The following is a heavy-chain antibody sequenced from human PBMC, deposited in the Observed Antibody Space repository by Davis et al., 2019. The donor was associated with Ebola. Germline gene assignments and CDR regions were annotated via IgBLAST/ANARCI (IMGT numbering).Heavy chain of an antibody. V-gene: IGHV1-69*13. Sequence: SVKVSCKTSGGSFSSHPISWVRQAPRQGLEWMGGIIPIFDTPHYAQKFQGRITITADASTSTAYMELSSLRSEDTATYFCARDFDGGNYYFDYWGLGTPVTVSS. J-gene: IGHJ4*02. D-gene: IGHD3-9*01. CDR1: GGSFSSHP. CDR2: IIPIFDTP. CDR3: ARDFDGGNYYFDY.